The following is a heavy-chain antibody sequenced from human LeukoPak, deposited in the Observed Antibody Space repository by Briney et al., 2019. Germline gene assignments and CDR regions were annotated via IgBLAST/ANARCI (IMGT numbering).Heavy chain of an antibody. D-gene: IGHD4-11*01. CDR3: ATRLSNCAQLYYFDN. V-gene: IGHV3-23*01. Sequence: GGSLRLSCAASGFTFRRYGMSWVRQAPGKGLEWVSGISASGGSSYYEDSLKGRFIISRDNSKNTAFLQMNTVRAEDTAIYYCATRLSNCAQLYYFDNWGQGTLVTVSS. CDR2: ISASGGSS. J-gene: IGHJ4*02. CDR1: GFTFRRYG.